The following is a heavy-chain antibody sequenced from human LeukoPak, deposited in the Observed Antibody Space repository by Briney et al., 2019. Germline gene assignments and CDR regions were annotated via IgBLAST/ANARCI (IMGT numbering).Heavy chain of an antibody. CDR2: IFYSGST. CDR1: GGSFSGYF. CDR3: ATVKGSTWWTWFDP. J-gene: IGHJ5*02. Sequence: PSETLSLTCAVYGGSFSGYFWAWIRQPPGKGLQWIGSIFYSGSTSYNPSLKSRVTISVDTSKNRLFLNLTSVTAADTAVYFCATVKGSTWWTWFDPWGQGTQVTVSS. D-gene: IGHD6-13*01. V-gene: IGHV4-34*12.